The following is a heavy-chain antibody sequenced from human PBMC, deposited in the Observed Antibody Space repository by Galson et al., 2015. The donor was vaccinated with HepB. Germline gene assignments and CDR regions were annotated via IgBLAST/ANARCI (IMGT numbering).Heavy chain of an antibody. V-gene: IGHV3-23*01. CDR2: ISGSGGST. Sequence: SLRLSCAASGFTFSSYAMSWVRQAPGKGLEWVSAISGSGGSTYYADSVKGRFTISRDNSKNTLYLQMNSLRAEDTAVYYCAKGGSWYYYYYMDVWGTGTTVIVSS. CDR1: GFTFSSYA. D-gene: IGHD1-26*01. J-gene: IGHJ6*03. CDR3: AKGGSWYYYYYMDV.